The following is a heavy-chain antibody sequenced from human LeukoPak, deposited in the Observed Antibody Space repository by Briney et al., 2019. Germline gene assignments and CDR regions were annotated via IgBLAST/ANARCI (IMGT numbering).Heavy chain of an antibody. CDR2: ISSSGSTI. CDR1: GFTFSDYY. J-gene: IGHJ3*02. D-gene: IGHD2-2*02. Sequence: GGSLRLSCAASGFTFSDYYITWIRQAPGKGLEWVSYISSSGSTIYYADSVKGRFTISRDNAKNSLYLQMNSLRAEDTAVYYCAKDKGYCSSTSCYTPSRGAFDIWGQGTMVTVSS. CDR3: AKDKGYCSSTSCYTPSRGAFDI. V-gene: IGHV3-11*04.